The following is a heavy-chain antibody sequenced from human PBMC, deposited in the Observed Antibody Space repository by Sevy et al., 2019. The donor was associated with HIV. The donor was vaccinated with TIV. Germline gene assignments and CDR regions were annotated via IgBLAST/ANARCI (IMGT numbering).Heavy chain of an antibody. CDR1: GFTFSSYA. V-gene: IGHV3-30-3*01. J-gene: IGHJ4*02. Sequence: GSLRLSCAASGFTFSSYAMHWVRQAPGKGLEWVAVISYDGSNKYYADSVKGRFTISRDNSKNTLYLQMNSLRAEDTAVYYCARDRSQAGGWLFDYWGQGTLVTVSS. CDR2: ISYDGSNK. D-gene: IGHD6-19*01. CDR3: ARDRSQAGGWLFDY.